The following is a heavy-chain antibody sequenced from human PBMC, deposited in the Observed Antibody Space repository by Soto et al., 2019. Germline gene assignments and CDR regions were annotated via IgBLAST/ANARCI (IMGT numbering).Heavy chain of an antibody. CDR2: INHSGST. D-gene: IGHD4-17*01. CDR1: GGSFSGYY. Sequence: SETLSLTCAVYGGSFSGYYWSRIRQPPGKGLEWIGEINHSGSTSYNPSLKSRVTISVDTSKNQFSLKLSSVTAADTAVYYCARRRGEGLTYYYYGMDVWGQGTTVT. J-gene: IGHJ6*02. CDR3: ARRRGEGLTYYYYGMDV. V-gene: IGHV4-34*09.